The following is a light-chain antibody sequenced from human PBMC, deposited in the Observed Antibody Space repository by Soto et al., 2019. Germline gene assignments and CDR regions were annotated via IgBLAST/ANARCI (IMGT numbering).Light chain of an antibody. V-gene: IGKV3D-15*02. CDR1: QRVSRD. CDR3: QQSGSSPIT. Sequence: EIVMTQSPAALSVSPGERVTLSCRASQRVSRDLAWYQQKPGQAPRLLIYDTSTRATGVPARFSGSGSGSEFTLTISDLQSEDFAVYYCQQSGSSPITFGQGTRLEIK. J-gene: IGKJ5*01. CDR2: DTS.